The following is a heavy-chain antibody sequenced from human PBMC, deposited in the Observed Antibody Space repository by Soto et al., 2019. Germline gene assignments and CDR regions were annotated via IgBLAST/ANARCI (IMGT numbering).Heavy chain of an antibody. Sequence: EVQLLESGGGLVQPGGSLRLSCAASGFTFSSYAMRWVRQAPVKGLEWVPAISGRGDSTHYADSVKGRFTISRDNPKNTLYLQRNSLRAEDTAVYYCARRGSGSYYDYWGQGTLVTVSS. J-gene: IGHJ4*02. CDR2: ISGRGDST. D-gene: IGHD1-26*01. CDR3: ARRGSGSYYDY. CDR1: GFTFSSYA. V-gene: IGHV3-23*01.